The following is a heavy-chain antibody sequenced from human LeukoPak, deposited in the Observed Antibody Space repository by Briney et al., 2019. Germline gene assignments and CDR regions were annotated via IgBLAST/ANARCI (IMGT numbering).Heavy chain of an antibody. CDR2: ISYDGSNK. V-gene: IGHV3-30*04. CDR1: GFTFSSYA. Sequence: GGSLRLSCTASGFTFSSYAMHWVREAPGKGLEWVAVISYDGSNKYYADSVKGRFTISRDNSKNTLYLQMNSLRAEDTAVYYCASSRLVGATPVGYWGQGTLVTVSS. CDR3: ASSRLVGATPVGY. D-gene: IGHD1-26*01. J-gene: IGHJ4*02.